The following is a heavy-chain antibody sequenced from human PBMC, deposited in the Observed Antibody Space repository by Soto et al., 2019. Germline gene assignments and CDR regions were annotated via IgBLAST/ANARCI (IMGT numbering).Heavy chain of an antibody. CDR1: GFTFSSYA. Sequence: QVQLVESGGGVVQPGRSLRLSCAASGFTFSSYAMHWVRQAPGKGLEWVAVISHDGNNKDYADSVKGRFTISRDNSENXXYXQXXSLRPDDMAVYYCARDTHKGRYYGSGSYYTAAGDVWGQGTTVTVSS. CDR2: ISHDGNNK. CDR3: ARDTHKGRYYGSGSYYTAAGDV. J-gene: IGHJ6*02. V-gene: IGHV3-30*04. D-gene: IGHD3-10*01.